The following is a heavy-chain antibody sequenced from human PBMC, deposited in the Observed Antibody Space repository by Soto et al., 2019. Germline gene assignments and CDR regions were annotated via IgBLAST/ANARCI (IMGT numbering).Heavy chain of an antibody. D-gene: IGHD2-2*01. CDR1: GDSVSSNRAA. J-gene: IGHJ4*02. CDR3: AKGARGYCSSTSCLSLRYFDY. CDR2: TYYRSKWYD. Sequence: PSQTLSLTCAISGDSVSSNRAAWNWIRQSPSRGLEWLGRTYYRSKWYDDYAVSVKGRITINPDTSKNQFSLHLNSVTPEDTAVYYCAKGARGYCSSTSCLSLRYFDYWGQGTXVTVSS. V-gene: IGHV6-1*01.